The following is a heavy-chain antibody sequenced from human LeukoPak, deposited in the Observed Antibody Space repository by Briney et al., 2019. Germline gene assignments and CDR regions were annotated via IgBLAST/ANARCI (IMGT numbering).Heavy chain of an antibody. V-gene: IGHV3-30-3*01. Sequence: GGSLRLSCAASGFTFSSNAMHWVRQAPGKGLEWVAVITYDGSNKYYADSVKGRFTISRDNSRNTLYLQMNSLRAEDTAVYYCARGLLGATTSYFDYWGQGTLVTVSS. CDR2: ITYDGSNK. CDR3: ARGLLGATTSYFDY. J-gene: IGHJ4*02. D-gene: IGHD1-26*01. CDR1: GFTFSSNA.